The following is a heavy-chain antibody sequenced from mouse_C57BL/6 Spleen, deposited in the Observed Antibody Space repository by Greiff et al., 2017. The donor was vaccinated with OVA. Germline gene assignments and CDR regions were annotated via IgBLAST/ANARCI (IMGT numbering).Heavy chain of an antibody. Sequence: QVQLKQPGAELVRPGSSVKLSCKASGYTFTSYWMDWVKQRPGQGLEWIGNIYPSDSETHYNQKFKDKATLTVDKSSSTAYMQLSSLTSEDSAVYYCARSGSSYDWYFDVWGTGTTVTVSS. CDR2: IYPSDSET. CDR1: GYTFTSYW. CDR3: ARSGSSYDWYFDV. D-gene: IGHD1-1*01. J-gene: IGHJ1*03. V-gene: IGHV1-61*01.